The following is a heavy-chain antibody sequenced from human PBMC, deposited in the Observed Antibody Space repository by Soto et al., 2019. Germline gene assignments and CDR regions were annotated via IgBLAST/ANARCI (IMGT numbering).Heavy chain of an antibody. CDR1: NGSFSGYY. Sequence: YETLCLTCAVYNGSFSGYYWSWGRQAPGKGLEWIGEINHSGSTNYNPSLESRVTISVDTSKDHFFLHLRSVTAAVLGAYYLARVSCSGGRCYLRSRYHYYVMEVWGQGTTVTVSS. V-gene: IGHV4-34*01. CDR3: ARVSCSGGRCYLRSRYHYYVMEV. CDR2: INHSGST. J-gene: IGHJ6*02. D-gene: IGHD2-15*01.